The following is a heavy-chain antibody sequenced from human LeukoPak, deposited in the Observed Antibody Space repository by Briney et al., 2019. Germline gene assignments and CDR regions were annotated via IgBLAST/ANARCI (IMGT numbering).Heavy chain of an antibody. CDR1: GFTFSSYE. J-gene: IGHJ6*04. V-gene: IGHV3-48*03. D-gene: IGHD3-10*02. CDR3: AELGITMIGGV. Sequence: PGGSLRLSCAASGFTFSSYEMNWVRQAPGKGLEWVSYISSSGSTIYYADSVKGRFTIARDNAKNSLYLQMNSLRAEDTAVYYCAELGITMIGGVWGKGTTVTISS. CDR2: ISSSGSTI.